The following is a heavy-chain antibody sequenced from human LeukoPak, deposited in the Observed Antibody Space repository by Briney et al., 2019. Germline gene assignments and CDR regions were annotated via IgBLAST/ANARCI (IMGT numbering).Heavy chain of an antibody. V-gene: IGHV4-4*02. J-gene: IGHJ4*02. Sequence: SGTLSLTCTVSGASIIGPKWWNWVRLSPGKGLEWIGSRNTYYNPSLKSRVTISVDTSKNQFSLELSSVTAADTAVYYCARAGYGDSDFDYWGQGTLVTVSS. CDR1: GASIIGPKW. CDR2: RNT. CDR3: ARAGYGDSDFDY. D-gene: IGHD4-17*01.